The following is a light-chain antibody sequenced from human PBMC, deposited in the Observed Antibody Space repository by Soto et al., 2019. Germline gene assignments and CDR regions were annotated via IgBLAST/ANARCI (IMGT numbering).Light chain of an antibody. V-gene: IGLV4-69*01. Sequence: QLVLTQSPSASASLGASVKLTCTLSSGHSNYAIAWHQQQSEKGPRYLMKLNSDGSHSKGAGIPDRFSGSSSGAERYLTISSLQSEDEADYYCQTWGSSIVVFGGGTKLTVL. CDR3: QTWGSSIVV. J-gene: IGLJ2*01. CDR1: SGHSNYA. CDR2: LNSDGSH.